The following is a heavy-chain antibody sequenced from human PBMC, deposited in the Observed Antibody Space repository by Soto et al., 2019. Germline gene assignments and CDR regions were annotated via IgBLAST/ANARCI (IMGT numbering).Heavy chain of an antibody. V-gene: IGHV1-46*03. CDR2: INPSGGST. CDR1: GYTFTSYY. J-gene: IGHJ1*01. Sequence: ASVKVSCKASGYTFTSYYMHWVRQAPGQGLEWMGIINPSGGSTSYAQKFQGRVTMTRDTSTSTVYMELSSLRSEDTAVYYCARDLTCSGGSRYSGEYIQHSGQGTLVSVSS. D-gene: IGHD2-15*01. CDR3: ARDLTCSGGSRYSGEYIQH.